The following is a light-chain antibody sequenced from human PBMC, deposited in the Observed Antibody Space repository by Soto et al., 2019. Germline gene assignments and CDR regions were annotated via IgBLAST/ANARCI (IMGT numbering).Light chain of an antibody. CDR2: AVS. CDR3: CSYTSLSTVV. V-gene: IGLV2-14*01. J-gene: IGLJ2*01. CDR1: SSDVGGYNH. Sequence: QSALTQPASVSGSPGQSITISCTGTSSDVGGYNHDSWYQHSPGKAPKLILFAVSDRPSGVSHRFSGSKSGNTASLTISGLEAEDEADYYCCSYTSLSTVVFGGGTKLTVL.